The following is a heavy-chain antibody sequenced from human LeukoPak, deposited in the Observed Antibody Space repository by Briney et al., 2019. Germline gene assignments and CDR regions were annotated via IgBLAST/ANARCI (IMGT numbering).Heavy chain of an antibody. CDR3: ARGVAENGNPNYFDP. J-gene: IGHJ5*02. V-gene: IGHV3-33*01. D-gene: IGHD6-13*01. CDR2: VWSDGTRE. Sequence: GPSLRLSCAASGFIFSRYAMHWVSQAPGTGLEWVAVVWSDGTREYYIDSVKGRFTISRDNSKNTLYLQMNSLRAEDTAVYSCARGVAENGNPNYFDPWGRGTLVTVSS. CDR1: GFIFSRYA.